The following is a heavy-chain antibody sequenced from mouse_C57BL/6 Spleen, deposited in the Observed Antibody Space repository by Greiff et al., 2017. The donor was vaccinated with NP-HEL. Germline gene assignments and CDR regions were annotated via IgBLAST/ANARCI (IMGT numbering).Heavy chain of an antibody. J-gene: IGHJ1*03. Sequence: VQLQQPGAELVKPGASVKLSCKASGYTFTSYWMQWVKQRPGQGLEWIGEIDPSDSYTNYNQKFKGKATLTVDTSSSTAYMQLSSLTSEDSAVYYCARNDGYGYFDVWGTGTTVTVSS. CDR1: GYTFTSYW. CDR3: ARNDGYGYFDV. V-gene: IGHV1-50*01. D-gene: IGHD2-3*01. CDR2: IDPSDSYT.